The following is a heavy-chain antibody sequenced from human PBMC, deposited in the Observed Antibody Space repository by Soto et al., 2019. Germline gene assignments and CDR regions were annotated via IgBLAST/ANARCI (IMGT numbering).Heavy chain of an antibody. CDR3: ARAPYYYDSSGYYHFTDVFDI. V-gene: IGHV3-53*01. D-gene: IGHD3-22*01. Sequence: GGSLRLSCAASGFTVSSNYMSWVRQAPGKGLEWVSVIYSGGSTYYADSVKGRFTISRDNSKNTLYLQMNSLRAEDTAVYYCARAPYYYDSSGYYHFTDVFDICGQGTMVTV. CDR1: GFTVSSNY. J-gene: IGHJ3*02. CDR2: IYSGGST.